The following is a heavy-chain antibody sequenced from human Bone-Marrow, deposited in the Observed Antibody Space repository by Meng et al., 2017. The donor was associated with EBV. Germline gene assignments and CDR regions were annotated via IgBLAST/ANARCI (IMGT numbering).Heavy chain of an antibody. V-gene: IGHV3-33*06. CDR1: GFTFSSYG. D-gene: IGHD3-16*01. CDR3: AKAPIWSYFDH. Sequence: VPRVGSGGGVVQPGRSLRLSCAASGFTFSSYGMHWVRQAPGKGLEWVAVIWYDGSNKYYADSVKGRFTISRDNSKNTLYLQMDSLRAEDTAVYYCAKAPIWSYFDHWGQGALVTVSS. J-gene: IGHJ4*02. CDR2: IWYDGSNK.